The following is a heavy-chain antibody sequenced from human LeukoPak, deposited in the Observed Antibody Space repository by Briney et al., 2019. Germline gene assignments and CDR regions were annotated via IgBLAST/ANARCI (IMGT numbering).Heavy chain of an antibody. J-gene: IGHJ4*02. CDR1: GYTFTGYY. CDR2: INPNSGGT. D-gene: IGHD2-2*01. CDR3: VRGAVVPAASFDY. V-gene: IGHV1-2*02. Sequence: ASVKVSCKASGYTFTGYYMHWVRQAPGQGLEWMGWINPNSGGTNYAQKFQGRVTMTRDTSISTAYMELRSLRSDDTAVYYCVRGAVVPAASFDYWGQGTLVTVSS.